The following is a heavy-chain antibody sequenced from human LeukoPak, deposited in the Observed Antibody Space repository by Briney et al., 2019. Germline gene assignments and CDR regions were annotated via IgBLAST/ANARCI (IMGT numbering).Heavy chain of an antibody. V-gene: IGHV4-4*02. CDR3: ARGFYFDY. J-gene: IGHJ4*02. CDR1: GASVNSNNW. CDR2: IHQSGIT. Sequence: SGALSLTCAVSGASVNSNNWWTWVRQPPGKGLEWIAEIHQSGITSYNPSLKSRVTISLDKSNNHFSLKLTSVTAADTAVYYCARGFYFDYWGQGALVTVSS.